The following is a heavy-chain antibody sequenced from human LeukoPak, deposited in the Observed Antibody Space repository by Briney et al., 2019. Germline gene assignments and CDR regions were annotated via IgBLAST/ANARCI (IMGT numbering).Heavy chain of an antibody. CDR3: AKDINTDTAMVIDY. V-gene: IGHV3-9*01. CDR1: GFTFDDYA. D-gene: IGHD5-18*01. J-gene: IGHJ4*02. Sequence: PGRSLRLSCAASGFTFDDYAMHWVRQAPGKGLEWVSGISWNSGRIGYADSVKGRFTISRDNAKNSLYLQMNSLRAEDTALYYCAKDINTDTAMVIDYWGPGTLVTVSS. CDR2: ISWNSGRI.